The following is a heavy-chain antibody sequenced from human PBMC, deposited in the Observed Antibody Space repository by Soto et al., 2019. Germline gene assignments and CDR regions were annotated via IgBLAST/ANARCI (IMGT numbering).Heavy chain of an antibody. V-gene: IGHV1-18*01. D-gene: IGHD3-3*01. J-gene: IGHJ5*02. Sequence: ASVKVSCKASGGTFSSYAISWVRQAPGQGLEWMGWISAYNGNTNYAQKLQGRVTVTTDTPTSTAYMELRSLRSDDTAVYYCARGGSQYDFWSARQPQGWFAPWGQGTLVTVSS. CDR2: ISAYNGNT. CDR1: GGTFSSYA. CDR3: ARGGSQYDFWSARQPQGWFAP.